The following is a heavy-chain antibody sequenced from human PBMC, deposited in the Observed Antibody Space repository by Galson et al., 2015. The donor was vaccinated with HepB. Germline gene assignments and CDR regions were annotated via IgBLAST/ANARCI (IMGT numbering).Heavy chain of an antibody. J-gene: IGHJ4*02. V-gene: IGHV1-2*06. CDR3: AHINWGIGF. Sequence: SVKVSCKAIGNTFTGYFMHWVRQAPGQGLEWMGRIDPNTGGTRYAQKYEGRVTMTRDTSISTAYMELERLTSDDTAIYFCAHINWGIGFWGQGTLITVSS. CDR1: GNTFTGYF. D-gene: IGHD3-16*01. CDR2: IDPNTGGT.